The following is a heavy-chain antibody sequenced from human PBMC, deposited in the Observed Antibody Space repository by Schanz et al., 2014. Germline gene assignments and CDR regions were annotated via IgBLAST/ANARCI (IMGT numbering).Heavy chain of an antibody. CDR1: GFTVSSNH. Sequence: VQLVESGGGLVQPGGSLRLSCAASGFTVSSNHMSWVRQAPGKGLEWVSYICSSGNTIYYADSVKGRFTISRDNAKNSLYLQMNSLRAEDAAVYYCARPRFDYGEVDYWGQGTLVTVSS. CDR3: ARPRFDYGEVDY. D-gene: IGHD4-17*01. J-gene: IGHJ4*02. V-gene: IGHV3-11*04. CDR2: ICSSGNTI.